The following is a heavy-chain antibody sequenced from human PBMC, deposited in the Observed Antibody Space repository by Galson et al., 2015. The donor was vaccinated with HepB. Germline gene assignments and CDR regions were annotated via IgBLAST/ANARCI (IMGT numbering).Heavy chain of an antibody. CDR3: AKSRGSYYYGLDV. CDR2: ITWNSGTI. Sequence: SLRLSCAVSGFTFSDYYMSWIRQAPGKGLQWVSGITWNSGTIDYADSVKGRFTISRDNAKNSVYLQMNSLRDEDTALYYCAKSRGSYYYGLDVWGQGTRVTVSS. J-gene: IGHJ6*02. V-gene: IGHV3-9*01. CDR1: GFTFSDYY. D-gene: IGHD3-16*01.